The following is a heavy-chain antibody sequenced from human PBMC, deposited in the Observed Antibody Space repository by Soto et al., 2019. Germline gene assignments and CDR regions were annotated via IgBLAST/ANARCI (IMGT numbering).Heavy chain of an antibody. CDR3: ARAAYGSGSYYAPYYYYAMDV. Sequence: TSETLSLTCTVSGASVSSYYWSWIRQPPGKGLEWLGYILYTGNTNYNPSLKSRVTMSVDTSKNQVSLKLSAVTAADTAAYFCARAAYGSGSYYAPYYYYAMDVWGQGTTVTVSS. CDR2: ILYTGNT. J-gene: IGHJ6*02. CDR1: GASVSSYY. V-gene: IGHV4-59*02. D-gene: IGHD3-10*01.